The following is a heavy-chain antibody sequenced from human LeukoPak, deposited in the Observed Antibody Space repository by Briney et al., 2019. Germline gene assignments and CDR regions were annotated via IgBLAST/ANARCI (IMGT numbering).Heavy chain of an antibody. J-gene: IGHJ4*02. V-gene: IGHV4-34*01. Sequence: SETLSLTCAVQGGSLSDYYWSWIRQPPGKGLEWIGEINHGGSTNYNPPLKSRVSASVDTSKNQFSLKLSSVTAADTAVYYCARLIKDYYDSSGYRLYDCWGQGTLVTVSS. D-gene: IGHD3-22*01. CDR1: GGSLSDYY. CDR2: INHGGST. CDR3: ARLIKDYYDSSGYRLYDC.